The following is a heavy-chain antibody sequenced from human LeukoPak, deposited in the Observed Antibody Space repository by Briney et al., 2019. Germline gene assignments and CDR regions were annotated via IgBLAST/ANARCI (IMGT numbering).Heavy chain of an antibody. CDR1: GFTFSSYW. CDR3: ARVRSRGSWFGELSYFDY. V-gene: IGHV3-74*01. D-gene: IGHD3-10*01. Sequence: GGSLRLSCAASGFTFSSYWMHWVRQTPGKGLVWVSRINSDGSSTSYADSVKGRFTISRDNAKNTLYLQMNSLRAEDTAVYYCARVRSRGSWFGELSYFDYWGQGTLVTVSS. J-gene: IGHJ4*02. CDR2: INSDGSST.